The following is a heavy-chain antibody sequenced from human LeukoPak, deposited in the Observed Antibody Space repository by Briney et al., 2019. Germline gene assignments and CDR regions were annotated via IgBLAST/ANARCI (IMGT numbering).Heavy chain of an antibody. J-gene: IGHJ4*02. Sequence: GASVKVSCKASGYTFTSYDINWVRQATGQGLEWMGWMNPNSGNTGYAQKFQGRVTMTRNTSISTAYMELSSLRSEDTAVYYCARGDWQWLVKTSPFDYWGQGTLVTVSS. CDR3: ARGDWQWLVKTSPFDY. V-gene: IGHV1-8*01. CDR1: GYTFTSYD. D-gene: IGHD6-19*01. CDR2: MNPNSGNT.